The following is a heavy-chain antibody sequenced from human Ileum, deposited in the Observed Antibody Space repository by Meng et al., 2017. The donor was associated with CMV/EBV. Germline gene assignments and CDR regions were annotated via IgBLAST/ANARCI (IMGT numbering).Heavy chain of an antibody. CDR1: GGSFTNYY. V-gene: IGHV4-59*01. Sequence: QVQLQESGPGLVKPSETLSLTCTVSGGSFTNYYWSWIRHPPGKGLEWIGYIYDSGSADYNHSLQSRVTMSVDTSKNKFSMKLSSVTAADTAVYYCARLVVAGWYFNYWGQGTLVTVSS. CDR2: IYDSGSA. D-gene: IGHD2-15*01. J-gene: IGHJ4*02. CDR3: ARLVVAGWYFNY.